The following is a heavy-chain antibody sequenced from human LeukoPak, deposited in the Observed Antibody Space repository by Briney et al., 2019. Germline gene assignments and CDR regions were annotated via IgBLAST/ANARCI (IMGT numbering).Heavy chain of an antibody. J-gene: IGHJ4*02. V-gene: IGHV3-21*01. D-gene: IGHD2-2*01. CDR2: ISSSSSYI. CDR3: ARREIYCSSTSCYASYVDY. Sequence: GGSLRLSCAASGFTFSSYSMNWVRQAPGKGLEWVSSISSSSSYIYYADSVKGRFTISRDNAKNSLYLQMNSLRAEDTAVYYCARREIYCSSTSCYASYVDYWGQETLVTVSS. CDR1: GFTFSSYS.